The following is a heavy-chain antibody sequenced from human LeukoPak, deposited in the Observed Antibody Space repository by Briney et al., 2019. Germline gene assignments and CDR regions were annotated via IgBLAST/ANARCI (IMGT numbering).Heavy chain of an antibody. D-gene: IGHD6-13*01. CDR2: IILILGTA. J-gene: IGHJ6*03. V-gene: IGHV1-69*05. CDR3: AGSTRRGVYYYYYMDV. CDR1: GGTFSSYA. Sequence: SVKVSCKASGGTFSSYAISWVRQAPGQGLEWMGGIILILGTANYAQKFQGRVTITTDESTSTAYMELSSLRSEDTAVYYCAGSTRRGVYYYYYMDVWGKGTTVTVSS.